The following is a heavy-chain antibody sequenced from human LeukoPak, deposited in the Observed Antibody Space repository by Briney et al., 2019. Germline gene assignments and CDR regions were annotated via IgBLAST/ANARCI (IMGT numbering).Heavy chain of an antibody. CDR1: GFTFSSCW. CDR3: ARARGSDY. V-gene: IGHV3-7*01. D-gene: IGHD5-12*01. CDR2: IKQDGSEK. J-gene: IGHJ4*02. Sequence: GGSLRLSCAASGFTFSSCWMSWVRQAPGKGLEWVANIKQDGSEKYYVDSVKGRFTISRDNAKNSLYLQMNSLRAEDTAVYYCARARGSDYWGQGTLVTVSS.